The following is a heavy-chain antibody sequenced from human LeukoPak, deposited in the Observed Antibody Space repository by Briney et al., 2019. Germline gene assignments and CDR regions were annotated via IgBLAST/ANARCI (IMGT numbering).Heavy chain of an antibody. D-gene: IGHD6-19*01. V-gene: IGHV5-51*01. CDR1: GYSFTSYW. J-gene: IGHJ3*02. CDR2: IYPGDSDT. CDR3: ATAKAVAGPSGAFDI. Sequence: GESLKISCKGSGYSFTSYWIGWVRQMPGKGLEWMGIIYPGDSDTRYSPSFQGQVTISADKSISTAYLQWSCLKASDTAMYYCATAKAVAGPSGAFDIWGQGTMVTVSS.